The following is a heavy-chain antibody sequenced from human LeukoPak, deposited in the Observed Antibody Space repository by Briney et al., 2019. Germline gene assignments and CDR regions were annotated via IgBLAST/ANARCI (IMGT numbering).Heavy chain of an antibody. J-gene: IGHJ6*03. CDR3: ARGRGRYCSSTSCYSTRYYMDV. V-gene: IGHV4-34*01. Sequence: SETLSLTCAVYGGSFSGYYWSWIRQPPGKGLEWIGEINHSGSTNYNPSLKSRVTISVDTSKNQFSLKLSSVAAADTAVYYCARGRGRYCSSTSCYSTRYYMDVWGKGTTVTVSS. CDR1: GGSFSGYY. D-gene: IGHD2-2*01. CDR2: INHSGST.